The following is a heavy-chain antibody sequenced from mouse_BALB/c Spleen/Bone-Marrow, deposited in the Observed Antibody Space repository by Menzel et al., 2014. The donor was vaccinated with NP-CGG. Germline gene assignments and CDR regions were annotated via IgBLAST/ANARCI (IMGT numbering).Heavy chain of an antibody. V-gene: IGHV1-7*01. D-gene: IGHD1-1*01. J-gene: IGHJ3*01. CDR2: INPSTGYT. CDR3: ARGYYGSSLVY. CDR1: GYTFTSYW. Sequence: VKLLESGAELAKPGASVKMTCKASGYTFTSYWMHWVKQGPGQGLEWIGCINPSTGYTEYNQKFKDKATLTADKSSSTAYMQLSSLTSEDSAVYYCARGYYGSSLVYWGQGTLVTVSA.